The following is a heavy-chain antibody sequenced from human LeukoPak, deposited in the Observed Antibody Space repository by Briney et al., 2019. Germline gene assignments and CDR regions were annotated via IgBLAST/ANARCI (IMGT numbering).Heavy chain of an antibody. CDR3: ARGTLQYSSNWFDP. J-gene: IGHJ5*02. Sequence: PSETLSLTCTVSGGSISSSSYYWGWIRQPPGKGLEWIGSIYYSGSTYYNPSLKSRVTISVDTSKNQFSLKLSSVTAADTAVYYCARGTLQYSSNWFDPWGQGTLVTVSS. D-gene: IGHD4-11*01. CDR2: IYYSGST. V-gene: IGHV4-39*07. CDR1: GGSISSSSYY.